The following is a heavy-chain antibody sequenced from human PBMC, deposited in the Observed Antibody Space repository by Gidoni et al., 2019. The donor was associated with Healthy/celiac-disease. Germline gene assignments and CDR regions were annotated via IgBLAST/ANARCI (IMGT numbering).Heavy chain of an antibody. D-gene: IGHD6-13*01. CDR2: ITYDGSNK. Sequence: QVQLVESGGGVVQPGRSLRLSCAASGFTFNSYGMHWVRQAPGKGLDWVAVITYDGSNKYYADSVKGRFTISRDNSKNTLYLQMNSLRAEDTAVYYCAKDRRYSSSWTPTDYWGQGTLVTVSS. V-gene: IGHV3-30*18. CDR1: GFTFNSYG. J-gene: IGHJ4*02. CDR3: AKDRRYSSSWTPTDY.